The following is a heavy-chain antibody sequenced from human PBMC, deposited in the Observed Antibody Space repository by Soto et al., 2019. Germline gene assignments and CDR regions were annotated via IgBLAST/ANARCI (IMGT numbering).Heavy chain of an antibody. Sequence: QVQLQESGPGLVKPSETLSLTCTVSGGSISSYYWSWIRQPPGKGLEWIGYIYYSGSTNYNPSLKSRVTISVDTSKNQFSLKLSSVTAADTAVYYCARGEPESLERRFISYSYGMDVWGQGTTVTVSS. CDR1: GGSISSYY. J-gene: IGHJ6*02. CDR3: ARGEPESLERRFISYSYGMDV. V-gene: IGHV4-59*01. D-gene: IGHD1-1*01. CDR2: IYYSGST.